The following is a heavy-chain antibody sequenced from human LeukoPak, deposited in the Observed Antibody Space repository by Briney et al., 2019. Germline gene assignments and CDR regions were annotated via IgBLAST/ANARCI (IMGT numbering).Heavy chain of an antibody. CDR2: ISSNGGST. V-gene: IGHV3-64D*06. J-gene: IGHJ4*02. Sequence: GGSLRLSCSASGFTFSSYAMHWVRQAPGKGLEYVSAISSNGGSTYYADSVKGRFTISRDNSKNTLYLQMSSLRAEDTAVYYCVKDPSITMVRGGHFDYWGQGTLVTVST. CDR1: GFTFSSYA. CDR3: VKDPSITMVRGGHFDY. D-gene: IGHD3-10*01.